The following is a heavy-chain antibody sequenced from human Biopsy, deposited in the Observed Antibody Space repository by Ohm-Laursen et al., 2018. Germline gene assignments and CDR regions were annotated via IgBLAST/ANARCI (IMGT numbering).Heavy chain of an antibody. J-gene: IGHJ1*01. CDR2: ISYTGYT. CDR1: GGSFTGHY. D-gene: IGHD4-23*01. V-gene: IGHV4-59*11. CDR3: ARGSNEYGGLYFPH. Sequence: SETLSLTCSVSGGSFTGHYWSWIRQPPGKGLEWIGHISYTGYTSYKSSLKSRVTISLDTSRKHFSLRLTSLAAADTAVYYCARGSNEYGGLYFPHWGQEPCHRLL.